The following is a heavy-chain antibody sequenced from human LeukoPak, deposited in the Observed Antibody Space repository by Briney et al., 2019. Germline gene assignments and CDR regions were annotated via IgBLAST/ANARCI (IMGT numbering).Heavy chain of an antibody. CDR2: ISGVGSTR. V-gene: IGHV3-48*04. J-gene: IGHJ4*02. D-gene: IGHD3-22*01. Sequence: PGRSLRLSCAASGFTFSSYGMHWVRQAPGKGLEWVSYISGVGSTRYYADSVKGRFTISRDNAKNSLYLQMNSLRAEDTAVYYCARDRDYYDSSGYDYWGPGTLVTVSS. CDR3: ARDRDYYDSSGYDY. CDR1: GFTFSSYG.